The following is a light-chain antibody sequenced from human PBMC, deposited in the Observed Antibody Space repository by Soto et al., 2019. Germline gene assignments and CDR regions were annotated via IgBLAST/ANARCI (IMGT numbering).Light chain of an antibody. V-gene: IGKV3-15*01. CDR2: RAS. Sequence: EIVLTQSPGTLSLPPGERATLSCRASQTIYSNVAWYKQRPGQAPRLLIYRASARATGIPARFSGSGSGTEFTLTIGSLQSEDSAVDYCQQYQNLWTFGQGTKVDIK. CDR3: QQYQNLWT. CDR1: QTIYSN. J-gene: IGKJ1*01.